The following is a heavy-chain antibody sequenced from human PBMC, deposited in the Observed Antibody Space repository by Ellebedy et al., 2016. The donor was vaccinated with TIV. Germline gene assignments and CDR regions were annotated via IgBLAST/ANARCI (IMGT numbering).Heavy chain of an antibody. V-gene: IGHV3-30*18. CDR3: AKDLELRFFKMEAFDI. Sequence: SLKISXAASRFTFSIFGLHWVRQAPGKGLEWVAHISSDGRKKYYADSVRGRFTISRDNAKNSLYLQINSLRTEDTALYYCAKDLELRFFKMEAFDIWGQGTMVTVSS. CDR1: RFTFSIFG. D-gene: IGHD3-3*01. CDR2: ISSDGRKK. J-gene: IGHJ3*02.